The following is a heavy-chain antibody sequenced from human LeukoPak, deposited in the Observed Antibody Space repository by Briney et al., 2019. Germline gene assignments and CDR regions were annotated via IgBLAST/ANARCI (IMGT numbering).Heavy chain of an antibody. Sequence: GGSLRLSCAASGFTFTYYAMNWVRQAPGKGLEWLSAISGGGGTTYYADSVKGRFTISRDNSKNTLYLQMNSLRAEDTAVYYCARGTDYGGNSCDYWGQGTLVTVSS. CDR2: ISGGGGTT. CDR3: ARGTDYGGNSCDY. CDR1: GFTFTYYA. J-gene: IGHJ4*02. V-gene: IGHV3-23*01. D-gene: IGHD4-23*01.